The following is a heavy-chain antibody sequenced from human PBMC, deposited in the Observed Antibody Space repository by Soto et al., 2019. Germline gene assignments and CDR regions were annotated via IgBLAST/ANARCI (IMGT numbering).Heavy chain of an antibody. CDR3: ARDDEDGSYCDLGY. CDR2: ILHDGNNK. Sequence: QVQLVESGGGVVQPGRSVRLSCAASGFTFSNYIMHWVRQAPGKGLEWVADILHDGNNKYYADSVKGRFTISRDNSKNTLYLQMNSLRAEDTAVYYCARDDEDGSYCDLGYWGQGTLVTVSS. V-gene: IGHV3-30-3*01. D-gene: IGHD3-10*01. CDR1: GFTFSNYI. J-gene: IGHJ4*02.